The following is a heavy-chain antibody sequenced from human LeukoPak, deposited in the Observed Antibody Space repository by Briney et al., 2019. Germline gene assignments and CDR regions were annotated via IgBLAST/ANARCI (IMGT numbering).Heavy chain of an antibody. D-gene: IGHD4-17*01. CDR1: GGSFSGYY. Sequence: SETLSLTCAVYGGSFSGYYWSWIRQPPGKGLEWIGEINHSGSTNYNPSLKSRATISVDTSKNQFSLKLSSVTAADTAVYYCAAEMTTVTTQNRNWFDPWGQGTLVTVSS. CDR2: INHSGST. CDR3: AAEMTTVTTQNRNWFDP. J-gene: IGHJ5*02. V-gene: IGHV4-34*01.